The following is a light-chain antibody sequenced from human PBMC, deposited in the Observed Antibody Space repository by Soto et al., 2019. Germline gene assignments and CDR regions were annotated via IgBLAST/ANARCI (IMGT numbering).Light chain of an antibody. Sequence: QSVLTQPASVSGSPGQSITISCTGTSSDVGSYNLVSWYQQHPGKAPKLMIYDVSKRPSGVSNRFSGSKSGNTASLTISGLQADDEADYYCCSYAGDSYVFGTGTKLTVL. CDR3: CSYAGDSYV. CDR1: SSDVGSYNL. CDR2: DVS. J-gene: IGLJ1*01. V-gene: IGLV2-23*02.